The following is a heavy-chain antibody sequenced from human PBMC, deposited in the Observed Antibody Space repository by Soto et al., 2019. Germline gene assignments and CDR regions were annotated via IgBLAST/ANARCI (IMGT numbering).Heavy chain of an antibody. CDR3: AETRVRVAEQHYIFDY. CDR1: GGTFSSYA. CDR2: IIPIFGTA. Sequence: QVQLVQSGAEVKKPGSSVKVSCKASGGTFSSYAISWVRQAPGQGLGWMGGIIPIFGTANYAQKFQGRVTITADESTSTAYMELSSLRSEDTAVYYCAETRVRVAEQHYIFDYWGQGTLVTVSS. D-gene: IGHD2-15*01. V-gene: IGHV1-69*01. J-gene: IGHJ4*02.